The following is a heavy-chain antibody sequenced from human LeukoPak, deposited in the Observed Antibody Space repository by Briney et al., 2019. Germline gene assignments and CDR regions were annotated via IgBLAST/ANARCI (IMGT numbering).Heavy chain of an antibody. CDR2: IYYSGST. CDR1: GGSISSSSYY. Sequence: SETLSLTCTVSGGSISSSSYYWGWIRQPPGKGLGWIGSIYYSGSTPYNPSLKRRVTISVDTSKNQFSLKLSSVTAADTAVYYCARHSITMVRGAHQEYFQHWGQGTLVTVSS. CDR3: ARHSITMVRGAHQEYFQH. D-gene: IGHD3-10*01. J-gene: IGHJ1*01. V-gene: IGHV4-39*01.